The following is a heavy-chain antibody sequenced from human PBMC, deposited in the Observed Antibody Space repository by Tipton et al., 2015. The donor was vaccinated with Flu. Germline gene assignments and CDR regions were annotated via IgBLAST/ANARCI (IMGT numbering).Heavy chain of an antibody. Sequence: TLSLTCSVSGGSVGSPYCWGWVRQPPGKGLEWIGRISIGGRTNYNPSLKSRVTMSVDLSNNHFSLRLTSVTAADTAVYYCARERRDGWPLYDAFDIWGQGTVVTGSS. CDR3: ARERRDGWPLYDAFDI. CDR2: ISIGGRT. V-gene: IGHV4-4*07. CDR1: GGSVGSPYC. D-gene: IGHD5-24*01. J-gene: IGHJ3*02.